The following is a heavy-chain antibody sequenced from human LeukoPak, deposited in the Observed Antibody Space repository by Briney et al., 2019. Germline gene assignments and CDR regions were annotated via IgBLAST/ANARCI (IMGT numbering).Heavy chain of an antibody. Sequence: ASVKVSCKASGYTFTDYYIQWVRQAPGQGLEWMGWFNPNSGGSDYAQKFQGRVTMTGDTSISPGYMELSRLISDDTAVYYCAREKLRYFEKTGFDSWGQGTLVTVSS. J-gene: IGHJ5*01. D-gene: IGHD3-9*01. V-gene: IGHV1-2*02. CDR3: AREKLRYFEKTGFDS. CDR2: FNPNSGGS. CDR1: GYTFTDYY.